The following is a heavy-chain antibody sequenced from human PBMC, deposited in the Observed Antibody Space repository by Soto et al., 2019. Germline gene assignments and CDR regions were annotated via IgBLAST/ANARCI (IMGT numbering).Heavy chain of an antibody. CDR2: IYYSGST. Sequence: SGTLSLTCTVSGGSISSSSYYWGWIRQPPGKGLEWIGSIYYSGSTYYNPSLKSRVTISVDTSKNQCSLKLSSLTAADTAVYYCAIGTTVSFDYWGQGTLVTVSS. V-gene: IGHV4-39*01. D-gene: IGHD4-17*01. CDR1: GGSISSSSYY. J-gene: IGHJ4*02. CDR3: AIGTTVSFDY.